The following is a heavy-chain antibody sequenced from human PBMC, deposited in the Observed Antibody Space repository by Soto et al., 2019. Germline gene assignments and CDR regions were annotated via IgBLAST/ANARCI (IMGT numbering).Heavy chain of an antibody. V-gene: IGHV3-21*01. CDR3: ARGPPYYYDSSDAFDI. CDR2: ISSSSSYI. D-gene: IGHD3-22*01. Sequence: GGSLRLSCAASGFTFSSYSMNWVRQAPGKGLEWVSSISSSSSYIYYADSVKGRFTISRDNAKNSLYLQMNSLRAEDTAVYYCARGPPYYYDSSDAFDIWGQGTMVTVSS. J-gene: IGHJ3*02. CDR1: GFTFSSYS.